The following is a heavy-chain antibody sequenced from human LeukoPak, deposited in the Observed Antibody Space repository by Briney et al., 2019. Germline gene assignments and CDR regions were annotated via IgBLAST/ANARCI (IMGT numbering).Heavy chain of an antibody. CDR2: ISYDGSNK. CDR3: AKGKDNWNFYGMDV. CDR1: GFTFSSYG. V-gene: IGHV3-30*18. J-gene: IGHJ6*02. Sequence: GGSLRLSCVASGFTFSSYGMHLVHQAPCKGLDWVAVISYDGSNKYYADSVKGRFTISRDNSKNTLYLQMNSLRAEDTAVYYCAKGKDNWNFYGMDVWGQGTTVTVSS. D-gene: IGHD1-20*01.